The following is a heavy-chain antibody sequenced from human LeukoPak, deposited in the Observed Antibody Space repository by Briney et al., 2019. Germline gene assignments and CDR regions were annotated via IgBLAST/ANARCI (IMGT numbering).Heavy chain of an antibody. CDR1: GGSISSYY. Sequence: SETLSLTCTVSGGSISSYYWSWIRQPPGKGLEWIGEINHSGSTNYNPSLKSRVTISVDTSKNQFSLKLSSVTAADTAVYYCARGLRYSSSWYVWFDPWGQGTLVTVSS. CDR2: INHSGST. CDR3: ARGLRYSSSWYVWFDP. V-gene: IGHV4-34*01. J-gene: IGHJ5*02. D-gene: IGHD6-13*01.